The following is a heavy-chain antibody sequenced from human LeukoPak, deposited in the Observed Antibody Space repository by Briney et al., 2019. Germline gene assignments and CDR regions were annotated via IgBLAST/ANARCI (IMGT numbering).Heavy chain of an antibody. D-gene: IGHD6-19*01. CDR3: ARDHRAVADPFGSDAFDI. CDR2: IYSGGST. J-gene: IGHJ3*02. V-gene: IGHV3-53*01. CDR1: GFTVSSNY. Sequence: GGSLRLSCAASGFTVSSNYMSWVRQAPGKGLEWVSVIYSGGSTYYADSVKGRFTISRDNSKNTLYLQMNSLRAEDTAVYYCARDHRAVADPFGSDAFDIWGQGTMVTVSS.